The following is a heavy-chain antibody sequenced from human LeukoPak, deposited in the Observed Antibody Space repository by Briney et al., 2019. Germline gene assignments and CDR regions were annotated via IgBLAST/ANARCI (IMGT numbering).Heavy chain of an antibody. CDR3: AKGPLSGRYYLYYFDY. Sequence: SGGSLRLSCAASGFTFSSYAMSWVRQAPGKGLEWVSAISGSGGSTYYADSVKGRFTISRDNSKNTLYLQMNSLRAEDTAVYYCAKGPLSGRYYLYYFDYWGQGTLVTVSS. J-gene: IGHJ4*02. V-gene: IGHV3-23*01. D-gene: IGHD1-26*01. CDR2: ISGSGGST. CDR1: GFTFSSYA.